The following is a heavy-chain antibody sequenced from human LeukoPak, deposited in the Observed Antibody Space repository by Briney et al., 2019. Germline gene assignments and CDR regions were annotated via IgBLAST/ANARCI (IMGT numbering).Heavy chain of an antibody. CDR1: GFTFSSYA. D-gene: IGHD6-13*01. CDR2: ISYDGSNK. J-gene: IGHJ4*02. V-gene: IGHV3-30*01. CDR3: ARVRSSSWFYYSDY. Sequence: GGSLRLSCAASGFTFSSYAMHWVRQAPGKGLEWVAVISYDGSNKYYADSVKGRFTISRDNSKNTLYLQMNSLRAEDTAVYYCARVRSSSWFYYSDYWGQGTLVTVSS.